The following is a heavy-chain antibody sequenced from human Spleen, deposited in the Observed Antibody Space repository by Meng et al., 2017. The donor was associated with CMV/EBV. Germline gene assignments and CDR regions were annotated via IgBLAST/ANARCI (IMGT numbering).Heavy chain of an antibody. V-gene: IGHV1-8*03. Sequence: ASVKVSCKASGYGFGGYDIHWGRLATGQGLEWVGWMNPHSGNTGYAQKFQGRVAITRDTSITTAYMELNRLGSEDTAVYYCTRNWRKGKGWFDPWGQGTPVTVSS. D-gene: IGHD1-1*01. CDR1: GYGFGGYD. CDR2: MNPHSGNT. J-gene: IGHJ5*02. CDR3: TRNWRKGKGWFDP.